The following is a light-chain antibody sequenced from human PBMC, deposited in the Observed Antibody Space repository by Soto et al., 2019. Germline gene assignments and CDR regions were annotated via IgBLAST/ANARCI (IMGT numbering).Light chain of an antibody. CDR1: QSVSNY. V-gene: IGKV3-11*01. CDR3: QQRSNWPPST. J-gene: IGKJ5*01. CDR2: ETS. Sequence: EIVLTQSPATLSLSPGERATLSSRASQSVSNYLAWYQQKPGQAPRLLIYETSNRATGIPARFSGSGSETDFTLTISSLEPEDSAVYYCQQRSNWPPSTFGRGTRLEIK.